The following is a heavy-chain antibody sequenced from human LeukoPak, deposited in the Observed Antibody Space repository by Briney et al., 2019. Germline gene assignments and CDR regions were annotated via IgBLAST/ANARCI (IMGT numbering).Heavy chain of an antibody. J-gene: IGHJ5*02. CDR1: GYSFIIYG. V-gene: IGHV1-18*04. Sequence: ASVNVSSKASGYSFIIYGIIWVRQAPGQRLEWMGWISPNNGDTNYAQKLQGRVTMTTDTSTTTAYMELRSLTSDDTAVYYCARQVEAAGQKWFDPWGQGTLVTVSS. D-gene: IGHD6-13*01. CDR2: ISPNNGDT. CDR3: ARQVEAAGQKWFDP.